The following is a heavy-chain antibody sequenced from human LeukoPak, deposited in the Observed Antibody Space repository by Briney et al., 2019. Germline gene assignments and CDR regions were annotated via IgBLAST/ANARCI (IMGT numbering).Heavy chain of an antibody. CDR1: GFTFSSYG. Sequence: PGRSLRLSCAASGFTFSSYGMHWVRQAPGQGLEYVSAISSNGGSTYYADSVEGRFTISRDNSKNTLYLPMSSLRAEDTAVYYCVKTSSGTFDYWGQGTLVTVSS. J-gene: IGHJ4*02. CDR3: VKTSSGTFDY. CDR2: ISSNGGST. D-gene: IGHD6-19*01. V-gene: IGHV3-64D*09.